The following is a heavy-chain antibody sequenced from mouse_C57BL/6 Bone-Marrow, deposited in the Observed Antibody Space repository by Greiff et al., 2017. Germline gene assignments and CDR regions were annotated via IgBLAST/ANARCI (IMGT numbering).Heavy chain of an antibody. CDR3: ARNLLLSMDY. J-gene: IGHJ4*01. D-gene: IGHD1-1*01. V-gene: IGHV1-26*01. Sequence: EVKLQQSGPELVKPGASVKISCKASGYTFTDYYMNWVKQSHGKSLEWIGDINPNNGGTSYNQKFKGKATLTVDKSSSTAYMELRSLTSEDSAVYYCARNLLLSMDYWGQGTSVTVSS. CDR1: GYTFTDYY. CDR2: INPNNGGT.